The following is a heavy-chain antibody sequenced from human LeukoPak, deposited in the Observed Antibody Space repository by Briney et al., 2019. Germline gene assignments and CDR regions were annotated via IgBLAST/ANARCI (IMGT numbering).Heavy chain of an antibody. D-gene: IGHD2-15*01. CDR1: GYTFTSYD. CDR2: IIPILGIA. CDR3: AITCSGGSCYSSEFLQIYGMDV. J-gene: IGHJ6*02. Sequence: GASVKVSCKASGYTFTSYDINWVRQAPGQGLEWMGRIIPILGIANYAQKFQGRVTITADKSTSTAYMELSSLRSEDTAVYYCAITCSGGSCYSSEFLQIYGMDVWGQGTTVTVSS. V-gene: IGHV1-69*04.